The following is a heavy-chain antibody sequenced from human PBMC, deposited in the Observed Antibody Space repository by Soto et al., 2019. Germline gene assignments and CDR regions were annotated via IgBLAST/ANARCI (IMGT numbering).Heavy chain of an antibody. CDR1: GYSFTSYW. Sequence: ESLKISCKGSGYSFTSYWIGWVRQIPGKGLEWMGIIYPGDSDTRYSPSFQGQVTISADKSISTAYLQWSSLKASDTAMYYCARGTMVREVYNWYDPWGQGTLVTVSS. CDR3: ARGTMVREVYNWYDP. D-gene: IGHD3-10*01. V-gene: IGHV5-51*01. J-gene: IGHJ5*02. CDR2: IYPGDSDT.